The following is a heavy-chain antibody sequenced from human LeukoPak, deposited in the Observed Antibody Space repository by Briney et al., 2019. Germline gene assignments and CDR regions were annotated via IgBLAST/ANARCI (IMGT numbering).Heavy chain of an antibody. CDR2: IYYSGST. CDR1: GGSISSSSYY. D-gene: IGHD4-17*01. J-gene: IGHJ4*02. V-gene: IGHV4-39*07. Sequence: PSETLSLTCTVSGGSISSSSYYWGWIRQPPGKGLEWIGSIYYSGSTYYNPSLKSRVTISVDTSKNQFSLKLSSVTAADTAVYYCASFDYGATRADYWGQGTLVTVSS. CDR3: ASFDYGATRADY.